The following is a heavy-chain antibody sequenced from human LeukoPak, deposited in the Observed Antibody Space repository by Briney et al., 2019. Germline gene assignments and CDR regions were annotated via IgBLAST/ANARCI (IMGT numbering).Heavy chain of an antibody. V-gene: IGHV5-51*01. D-gene: IGHD3-22*01. J-gene: IGHJ6*03. CDR2: IYPGDSDT. CDR1: GYSFTSYW. CDR3: ARSGPDSSGYFPGYYYYYMDV. Sequence: GESLKISCKGSGYSFTSYWIGWVRQMPGEGLEWMGIIYPGDSDTRYSPSFQGQVTISADKSISTAYLQWSSLKASDTAMYYCARSGPDSSGYFPGYYYYYMDVWGKGTTVTISS.